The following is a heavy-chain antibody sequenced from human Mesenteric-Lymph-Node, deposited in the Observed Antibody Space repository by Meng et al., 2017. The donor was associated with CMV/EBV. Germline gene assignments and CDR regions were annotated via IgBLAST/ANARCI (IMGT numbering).Heavy chain of an antibody. D-gene: IGHD1-26*01. CDR3: VKGGTQDLDY. CDR1: GFTFSTYW. CDR2: IKYDGSEK. J-gene: IGHJ4*02. V-gene: IGHV3-7*01. Sequence: GESLKISCAASGFTFSTYWMGWVRQVPGKGLEWVANIKYDGSEKYYVDSLKGRFTIARDNVKNSLFLQMNGLRVDDTAMYYCVKGGTQDLDYWGQGTLVTVSS.